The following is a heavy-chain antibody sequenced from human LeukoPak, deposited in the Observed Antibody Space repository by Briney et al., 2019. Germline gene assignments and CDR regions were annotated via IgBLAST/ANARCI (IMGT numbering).Heavy chain of an antibody. D-gene: IGHD6-19*01. CDR3: SKIAVVSHNTSYYYYYYMDV. J-gene: IGHJ6*03. CDR1: GFTFSSYG. V-gene: IGHV3-30*02. Sequence: QPGGSLRLSCAASGFTFSSYGMHWVRQAPGKGLEWVAFIRYDGSNKYYADSVKGRFTISRDNSKNTLYLQMNSLRAEDTAVYYCSKIAVVSHNTSYYYYYYMDVWGKGTTVTVS. CDR2: IRYDGSNK.